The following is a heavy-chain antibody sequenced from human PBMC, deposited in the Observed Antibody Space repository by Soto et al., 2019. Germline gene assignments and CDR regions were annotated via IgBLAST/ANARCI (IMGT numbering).Heavy chain of an antibody. Sequence: EVQLVESGGGLVQPGGSLRLSCVASGFTFNSHTMNWVRQAPGKGLEWLSYISDSSSTIYYAESVKGRFTISRDNAKNSLYLQMNSLRADDTAVYYCAREVGATGYWGQGTLVTVSS. J-gene: IGHJ4*02. D-gene: IGHD1-26*01. CDR3: AREVGATGY. V-gene: IGHV3-48*04. CDR2: ISDSSSTI. CDR1: GFTFNSHT.